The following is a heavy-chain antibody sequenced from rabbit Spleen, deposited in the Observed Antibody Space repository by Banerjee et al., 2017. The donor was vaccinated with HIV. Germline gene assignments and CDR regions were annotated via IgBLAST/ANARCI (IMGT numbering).Heavy chain of an antibody. D-gene: IGHD6-1*01. CDR3: ARDGYGYAPYTFATYFNL. Sequence: QSLEESGGGLVQPEGSLTLTCTASGFSFSSRYYMCWVRQAPGKGLEWIACMYAGSSGSTYYASWAKGRFTISKTSSTTVTLQMTSLTAADTATYSCARDGYGYAPYTFATYFNLWGPGTLVTVS. CDR1: GFSFSSRYY. J-gene: IGHJ4*01. CDR2: MYAGSSGST. V-gene: IGHV1S40*01.